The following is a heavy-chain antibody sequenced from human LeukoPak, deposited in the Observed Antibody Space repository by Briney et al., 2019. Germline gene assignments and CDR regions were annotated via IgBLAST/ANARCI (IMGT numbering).Heavy chain of an antibody. V-gene: IGHV1-18*01. CDR2: ISAYNGNT. D-gene: IGHD3-9*01. J-gene: IGHJ6*03. CDR3: ARGYRNYDILTGYYYYYYMDV. Sequence: ASVKVSCKASGYTFTSYGISWVRQAPGQGLEWMGWISAYNGNTNYAQKLQGRVTMTTDTSTSTAYMELRSLRSEDTAVYYCARGYRNYDILTGYYYYYYMDVWGKGTTVTVSS. CDR1: GYTFTSYG.